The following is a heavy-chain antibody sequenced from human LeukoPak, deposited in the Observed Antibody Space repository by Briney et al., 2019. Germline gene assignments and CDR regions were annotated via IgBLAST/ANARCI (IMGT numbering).Heavy chain of an antibody. Sequence: GRSLRLSCAASGFTSSSCAMHWVRQAPGKGLEWVAVISYDGSNKYYADSVKGRFTISRDNSKNTLYLQMNSLRAEDTAVYYCARDRGAAADLQDYFDYWGQGTLVTVSS. V-gene: IGHV3-30*04. J-gene: IGHJ4*02. CDR3: ARDRGAAADLQDYFDY. D-gene: IGHD6-13*01. CDR2: ISYDGSNK. CDR1: GFTSSSCA.